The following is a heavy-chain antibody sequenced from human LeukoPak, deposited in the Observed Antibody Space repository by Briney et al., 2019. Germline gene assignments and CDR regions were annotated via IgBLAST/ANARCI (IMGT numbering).Heavy chain of an antibody. CDR3: ARGLLSSSANWFDP. V-gene: IGHV1-69*06. Sequence: GASVKVSCKASGYTFTGYYIHWVRQAPGQGLEWMGGIIPIFGTANYAQKFQGRVTITADKSTSTAYMELSSLRSEDTAVYYCARGLLSSSANWFDPWGQGTLVTVSS. D-gene: IGHD6-6*01. CDR1: GYTFTGYY. CDR2: IIPIFGTA. J-gene: IGHJ5*02.